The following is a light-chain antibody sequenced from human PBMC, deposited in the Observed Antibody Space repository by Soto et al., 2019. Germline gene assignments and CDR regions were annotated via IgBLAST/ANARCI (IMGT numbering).Light chain of an antibody. J-gene: IGLJ1*01. CDR3: GSWDSSLSAYV. Sequence: QSALTQPPSVSAAPGQRVTISCSGSSSNIGGNSVSWYQQLPGTAPTLLIYDDDKRPSGIPDRFSGSKSGTSATLGITGFQTGDEADHYCGSWDSSLSAYVFGTGTKVTVL. CDR2: DDD. V-gene: IGLV1-51*01. CDR1: SSNIGGNS.